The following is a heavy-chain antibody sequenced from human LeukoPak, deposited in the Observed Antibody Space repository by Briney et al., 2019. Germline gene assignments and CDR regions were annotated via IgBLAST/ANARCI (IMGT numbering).Heavy chain of an antibody. V-gene: IGHV4-61*02. CDR2: IYTSGST. Sequence: SQTLSLTCTVSGGSISSGSCYWSWIRQPAGKGLEWIGRIYTSGSTNYNPSLKSRVTISVDTSKNQFSLKLSSVTAADTAVYYCARERGAGWELLDRLGYYYYMDVWGKGTTVTISS. J-gene: IGHJ6*03. D-gene: IGHD1-26*01. CDR3: ARERGAGWELLDRLGYYYYMDV. CDR1: GGSISSGSCY.